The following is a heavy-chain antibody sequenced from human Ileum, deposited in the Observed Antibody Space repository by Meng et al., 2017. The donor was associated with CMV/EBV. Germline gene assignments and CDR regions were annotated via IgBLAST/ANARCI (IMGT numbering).Heavy chain of an antibody. CDR2: ISYDGSNK. CDR3: ARDPHGSSWPYYYYGMDV. Sequence: GESLKISCAASGFTFSSYAMHWVRQAPGKGLEWVAVISYDGSNKYYADSVKGRFTISRDNSKNTLYLQMNSLRAEDTAVYYCARDPHGSSWPYYYYGMDVCGQGTTVTVSS. J-gene: IGHJ6*02. D-gene: IGHD6-13*01. CDR1: GFTFSSYA. V-gene: IGHV3-30-3*01.